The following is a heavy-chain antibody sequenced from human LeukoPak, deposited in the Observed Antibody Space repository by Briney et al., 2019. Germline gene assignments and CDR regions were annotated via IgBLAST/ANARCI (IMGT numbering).Heavy chain of an antibody. D-gene: IGHD3-22*01. CDR2: IKSKTDGGTT. V-gene: IGHV3-15*07. CDR3: TTEVTMIVVVITDY. J-gene: IGHJ4*02. CDR1: GFTFSSYG. Sequence: AGGSLRLSCAASGFTFSSYGMHWVRQAPGKGLEWVGRIKSKTDGGTTDYAAPVKGRFTISRDDSKNTLYLQMNSLKTEDTAVYYCTTEVTMIVVVITDYWGQGTLVTVSS.